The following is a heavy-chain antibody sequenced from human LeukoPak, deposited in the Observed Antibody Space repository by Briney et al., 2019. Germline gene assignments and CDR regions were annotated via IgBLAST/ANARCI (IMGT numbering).Heavy chain of an antibody. CDR2: IIPIFGTA. CDR1: GGTFSSYA. V-gene: IGHV1-69*06. D-gene: IGHD3-10*01. Sequence: ASVKVSCKASGGTFSSYAISWVRQAPGQGLEWMGGIIPIFGTANYAQKFQGRVTITADKSTSTAYMELSSLRSDDTAVYYCARVMMGFHGSGSYDYWGQGTLVTVSS. J-gene: IGHJ4*02. CDR3: ARVMMGFHGSGSYDY.